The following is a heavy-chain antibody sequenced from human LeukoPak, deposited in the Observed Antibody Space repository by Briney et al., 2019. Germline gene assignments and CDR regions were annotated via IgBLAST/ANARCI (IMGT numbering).Heavy chain of an antibody. V-gene: IGHV3-48*03. Sequence: GGSLRLSCAASGFTFSSYEMNWVRQAPGKGLEWVSYISSSGSTIYYADSVKGRFTISRDNAKNSLYLQMNSLRAEDTAVYYCARGAGLVGATVFGWFDPWGQGTLVTVSS. CDR2: ISSSGSTI. CDR3: ARGAGLVGATVFGWFDP. J-gene: IGHJ5*02. D-gene: IGHD1-26*01. CDR1: GFTFSSYE.